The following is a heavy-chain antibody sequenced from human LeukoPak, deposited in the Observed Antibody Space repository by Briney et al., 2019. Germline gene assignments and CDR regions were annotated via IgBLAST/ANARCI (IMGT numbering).Heavy chain of an antibody. V-gene: IGHV4-61*02. CDR2: IYTSRST. CDR1: GGSISSGSYY. Sequence: SETLSLTCTVSGGSISSGSYYWSWIRQPAGKGLEWIERIYTSRSTNYNPSLKSRVTISVDTSKNQFSLKLSSVTAADTAVYYCASLDYGDYSRDYWGQGTLVTVSS. CDR3: ASLDYGDYSRDY. D-gene: IGHD4-17*01. J-gene: IGHJ4*02.